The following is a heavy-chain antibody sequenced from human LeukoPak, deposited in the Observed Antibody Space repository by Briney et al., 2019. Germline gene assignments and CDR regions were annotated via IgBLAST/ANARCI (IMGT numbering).Heavy chain of an antibody. D-gene: IGHD6-13*01. CDR1: GGSIGSYY. J-gene: IGHJ5*02. Sequence: SETLSLTCTVSGGSIGSYYWSWIRQPPGKGLEWIGYIYYSGTTNYNPSLKSRVTISEDTSKNQFSLRLSSVTAADTAVYYCARDLAAAGTIDPWGQGTLVTVSS. CDR2: IYYSGTT. V-gene: IGHV4-59*01. CDR3: ARDLAAAGTIDP.